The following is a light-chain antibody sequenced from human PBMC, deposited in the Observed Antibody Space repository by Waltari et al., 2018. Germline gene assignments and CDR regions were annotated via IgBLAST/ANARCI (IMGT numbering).Light chain of an antibody. V-gene: IGKV1-16*01. Sequence: DFQMTQAPSSLSASVGDRVTITCRASQHIDNDLAWFQQKPGNAPKSLIYGVSTLQSGVPSRFRGSRSGADFTLTISNLQPEDSATYFCQQYYGYPLSFGGGTKVEI. CDR2: GVS. J-gene: IGKJ4*01. CDR3: QQYYGYPLS. CDR1: QHIDND.